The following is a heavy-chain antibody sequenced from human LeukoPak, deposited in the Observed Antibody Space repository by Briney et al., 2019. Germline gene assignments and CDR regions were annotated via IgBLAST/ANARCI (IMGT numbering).Heavy chain of an antibody. J-gene: IGHJ4*02. CDR2: ITDDGTTT. D-gene: IGHD3-10*01. CDR1: GFTFSSYA. CDR3: TTGVNY. Sequence: GGSLRLSCAASGFTFSSYAMTWVRQAPGNGLEWVSSITDDGTTTYYADSVKGRFTISRDNSKNTQFLQMNSLRVEDTGLYYCTTGVNYWGQGTRVIVSS. V-gene: IGHV3-23*01.